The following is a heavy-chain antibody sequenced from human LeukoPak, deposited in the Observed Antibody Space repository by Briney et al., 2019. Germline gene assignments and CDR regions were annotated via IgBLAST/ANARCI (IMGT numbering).Heavy chain of an antibody. V-gene: IGHV3-23*01. D-gene: IGHD1-14*01. CDR3: TTQPGDTSYYFDY. CDR2: ISGSGGST. CDR1: GFTFSSYG. J-gene: IGHJ4*02. Sequence: GGSLRLSCAASGFTFSSYGMSWVRQAPGKGLEWVSAISGSGGSTYYADSVKGRFTISRDNSKNTLYLQMNSLRAEDTAVYYCTTQPGDTSYYFDYWGQGTLVTVSS.